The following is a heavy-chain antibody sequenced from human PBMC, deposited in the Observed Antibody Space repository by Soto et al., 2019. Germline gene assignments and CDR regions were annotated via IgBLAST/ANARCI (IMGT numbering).Heavy chain of an antibody. D-gene: IGHD2-2*02. CDR3: AHGLGLCSSTSCYINCIDL. J-gene: IGHJ5*02. CDR2: IYWDDDK. V-gene: IGHV2-5*02. CDR1: GFSLSTSGVG. Sequence: SGPTLVNPTQTLTLTCTLSGFSLSTSGVGVGWIRQPPGKALEWLALIYWDDDKRYSPSLKSRLTITKDTSKNQVVLTMTNMDPVDTATYYCAHGLGLCSSTSCYINCIDLWGQGTRVTVSS.